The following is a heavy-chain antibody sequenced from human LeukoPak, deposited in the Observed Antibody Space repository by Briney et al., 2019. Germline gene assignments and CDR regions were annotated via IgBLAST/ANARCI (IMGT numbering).Heavy chain of an antibody. D-gene: IGHD6-13*01. CDR2: IIPIFGTA. CDR3: ARDFGSSSWP. CDR1: GDTFSSYA. V-gene: IGHV1-69*05. J-gene: IGHJ5*02. Sequence: ASVKVSCKASGDTFSSYAISWVRQAPGQGLEWMGGIIPIFGTANYAQKFQGRVTITTDESTSTAYMELSSLRSEDTAVYYCARDFGSSSWPWGQGTLVTVSS.